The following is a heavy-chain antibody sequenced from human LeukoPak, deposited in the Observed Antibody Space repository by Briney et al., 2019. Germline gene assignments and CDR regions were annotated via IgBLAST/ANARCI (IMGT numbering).Heavy chain of an antibody. D-gene: IGHD3-10*01. Sequence: GRSLRLSCAASGFTFSSYAMNWVRQAPGKGLEWVAFISYDGSNKYHADSVKGRFTISRDNSKNTLYLQMNSLRAEDTAVYYCASQGGLLWFGELSGGMDVWGQGTTVTVSS. CDR3: ASQGGLLWFGELSGGMDV. J-gene: IGHJ6*02. V-gene: IGHV3-30-3*01. CDR1: GFTFSSYA. CDR2: ISYDGSNK.